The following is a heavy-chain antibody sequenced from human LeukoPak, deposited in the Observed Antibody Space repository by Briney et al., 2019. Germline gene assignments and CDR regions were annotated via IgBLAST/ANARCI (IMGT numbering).Heavy chain of an antibody. J-gene: IGHJ1*01. Sequence: SETLSLTCAVYGGSFSGYYWSWIRQPPGKGLEWIGSIYYSGSTYYNPSLKSRVTISVDTSKNQFSLKLSSVTAADTAVYYCARSRGAGPFQHWGQGTLVTVSS. V-gene: IGHV4-34*01. CDR3: ARSRGAGPFQH. D-gene: IGHD6-13*01. CDR1: GGSFSGYY. CDR2: IYYSGST.